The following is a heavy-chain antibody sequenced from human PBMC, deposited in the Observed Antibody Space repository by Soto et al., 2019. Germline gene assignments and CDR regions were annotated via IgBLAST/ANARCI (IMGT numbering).Heavy chain of an antibody. J-gene: IGHJ4*02. D-gene: IGHD1-26*01. CDR3: AKEGGMSGSYYISSSYYFAY. Sequence: QVQLVESGGGVVQPGRSLRLSCAASGFTFSSYGMHWVRQAPGKGLEWVAIISYDGSNTYYADSVKGRFTISRDNSKNTLYLQMNSLRAEDTSVYYCAKEGGMSGSYYISSSYYFAYGGQGPLVTVSS. V-gene: IGHV3-30*18. CDR1: GFTFSSYG. CDR2: ISYDGSNT.